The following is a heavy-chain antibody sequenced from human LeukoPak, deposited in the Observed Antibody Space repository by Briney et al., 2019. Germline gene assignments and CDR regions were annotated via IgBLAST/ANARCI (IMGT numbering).Heavy chain of an antibody. CDR2: INHSGST. D-gene: IGHD3-22*01. J-gene: IGHJ5*02. V-gene: IGHV4-34*01. Sequence: SETLSLTCAVYGGSFSGYYWSWIRQPPGKGLEWIGEINHSGSTNYNPSLKSRVTISVDTSKNQFSLKLSSVTAADTAVYYCARALNPRSYYDSSGYRSNWFDPWGQGTLVTVSS. CDR1: GGSFSGYY. CDR3: ARALNPRSYYDSSGYRSNWFDP.